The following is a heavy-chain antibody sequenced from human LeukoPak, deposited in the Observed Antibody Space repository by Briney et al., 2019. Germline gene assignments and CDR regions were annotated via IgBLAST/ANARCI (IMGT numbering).Heavy chain of an antibody. CDR1: GGSISRTNYN. V-gene: IGHV4-61*01. D-gene: IGHD5-24*01. J-gene: IGHJ5*02. CDR2: IHYSGST. Sequence: PSETLSLTCTVSGGSISRTNYNWSWIRQSPGKGLEWIGYIHYSGSTNYNPSLKSRVTISVDSSKNQLSLKLSSVTAADTAVYYCARGKDGYNPWGQGTLVTVSS. CDR3: ARGKDGYNP.